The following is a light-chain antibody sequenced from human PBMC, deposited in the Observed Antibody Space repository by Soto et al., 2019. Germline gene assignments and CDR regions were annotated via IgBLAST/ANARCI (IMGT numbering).Light chain of an antibody. CDR2: DAS. J-gene: IGKJ4*01. CDR3: QQRKNWPPLT. Sequence: EIVLTQSPATLYLSTGERATLSCSASQSVSSYLAWYQQKPGQAPRLLIYDASNRATGIPARFSGSGSGTDFTLTIRSLEPEDFAVYYCQQRKNWPPLTFGGGTKVEI. CDR1: QSVSSY. V-gene: IGKV3-11*01.